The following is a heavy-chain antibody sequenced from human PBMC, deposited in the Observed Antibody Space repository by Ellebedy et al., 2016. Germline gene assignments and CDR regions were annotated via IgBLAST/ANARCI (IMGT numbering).Heavy chain of an antibody. D-gene: IGHD3-10*01. CDR1: GGSISGYS. J-gene: IGHJ4*02. CDR2: INHSGSA. CDR3: ARISITRGVEY. Sequence: GSLRLSCAVYGGSISGYSWNWIRQPPGKGLEWIGEINHSGSANYNPSLKSRVTISLDKSENQFSLNLRSVTAADTATYYCARISITRGVEYWGQGTLVTVSS. V-gene: IGHV4-34*01.